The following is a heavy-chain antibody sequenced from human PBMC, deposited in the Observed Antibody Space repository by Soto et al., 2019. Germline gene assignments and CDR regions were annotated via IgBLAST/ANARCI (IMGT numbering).Heavy chain of an antibody. V-gene: IGHV4-59*08. J-gene: IGHJ6*02. CDR1: GGSITNYY. CDR2: IQYSGYS. D-gene: IGHD3-10*01. Sequence: QVQLQESGPGLVKPSETLSLTCTVSGGSITNYYCSWFRQPPGKGLEWIGYIQYSGYSAYNLSLKRRVTMSMAPSKTRFSLMLESVTATDTAVYYCARHGFGSLHGLVDVWGQGTTVIVSS. CDR3: ARHGFGSLHGLVDV.